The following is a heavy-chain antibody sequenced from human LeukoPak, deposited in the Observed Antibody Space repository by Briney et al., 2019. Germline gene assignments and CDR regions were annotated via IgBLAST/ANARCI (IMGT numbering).Heavy chain of an antibody. D-gene: IGHD6-6*01. CDR1: GGTFSSYA. CDR2: IIPTFGTA. Sequence: GSSVKVSCKASGGTFSSYAISWVRQAPGQGLEWMGGIIPTFGTANYAQKFQGRVTITTDESTSTAYMELSSLRSEDTAVYYCARVVWGIAARNNWFDPWGQGTLVTVSS. V-gene: IGHV1-69*05. J-gene: IGHJ5*02. CDR3: ARVVWGIAARNNWFDP.